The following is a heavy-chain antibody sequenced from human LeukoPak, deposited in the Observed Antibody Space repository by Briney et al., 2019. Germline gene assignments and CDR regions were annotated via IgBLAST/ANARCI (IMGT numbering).Heavy chain of an antibody. J-gene: IGHJ4*02. Sequence: SGGSLTLSCAASGFTFSIYAMRWVPHAPGKGREWVSAISGSGGSTYYADSVKGRFTISRDNSKKTLSLQMNSLGAEDTAVYYCAKVGGQWLVQTNFDYWGQGPLATVS. D-gene: IGHD6-19*01. CDR2: ISGSGGST. CDR1: GFTFSIYA. CDR3: AKVGGQWLVQTNFDY. V-gene: IGHV3-23*01.